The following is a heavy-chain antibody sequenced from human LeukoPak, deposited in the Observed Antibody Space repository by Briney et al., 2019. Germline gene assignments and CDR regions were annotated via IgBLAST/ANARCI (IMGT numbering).Heavy chain of an antibody. V-gene: IGHV4-4*07. Sequence: SETLSLTCTVSGGSISSYYWSWIRRPAGKGLEWIGRIYTSGSTNYNPSLKSRVTISVDTSKNQFSLQLNSVIPEDTAVYYCARARVAVAGTVVFRYNWFDPWGQGTLVTVSS. CDR2: IYTSGST. CDR3: ARARVAVAGTVVFRYNWFDP. J-gene: IGHJ5*02. D-gene: IGHD6-19*01. CDR1: GGSISSYY.